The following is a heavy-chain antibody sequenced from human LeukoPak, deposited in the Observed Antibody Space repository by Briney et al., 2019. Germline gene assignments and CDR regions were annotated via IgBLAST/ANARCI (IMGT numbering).Heavy chain of an antibody. D-gene: IGHD2-21*02. Sequence: GASVKVSCKASGYTFTSYDINWVRQATGQGFEWMGWMNPNSGNTGYAQKFQGRVTMTRNTSISTAYMELSSLRSEDTAVYYCARASATAAHVFDYWGQGTLVTVSS. CDR2: MNPNSGNT. V-gene: IGHV1-8*01. CDR1: GYTFTSYD. J-gene: IGHJ4*02. CDR3: ARASATAAHVFDY.